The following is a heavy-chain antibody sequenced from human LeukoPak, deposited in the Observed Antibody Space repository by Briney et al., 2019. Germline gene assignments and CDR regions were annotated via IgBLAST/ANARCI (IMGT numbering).Heavy chain of an antibody. D-gene: IGHD3-22*01. V-gene: IGHV3-20*04. J-gene: IGHJ4*02. CDR1: GFTFDDYG. Sequence: RPGGSLRLSCAASGFTFDDYGMSWVRQAPGKGLEWVSGINWNGGSTGYADSVKGRFTISRDNAKNSLYLQMNSLRAEDTALYYCARATSLRYDSSGYPPYYFDYWGQGTLVTVSS. CDR2: INWNGGST. CDR3: ARATSLRYDSSGYPPYYFDY.